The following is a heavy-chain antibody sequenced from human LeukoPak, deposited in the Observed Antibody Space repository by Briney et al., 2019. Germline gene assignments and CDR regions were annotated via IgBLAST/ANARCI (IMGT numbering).Heavy chain of an antibody. D-gene: IGHD6-19*01. Sequence: SETLSLTCTVSGDSISSSSYYWGWIRQPPGKGLEWIGSIYYSGSTYYNPSLKSRVTISVDTSKNQFSLKLSSVTAADTAVYYCAREIAVAWRDFDYWGQGTLVTVSS. V-gene: IGHV4-39*01. CDR1: GDSISSSSYY. J-gene: IGHJ4*02. CDR2: IYYSGST. CDR3: AREIAVAWRDFDY.